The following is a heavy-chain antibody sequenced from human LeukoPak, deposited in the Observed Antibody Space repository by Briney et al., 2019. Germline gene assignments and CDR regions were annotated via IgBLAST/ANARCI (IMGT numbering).Heavy chain of an antibody. CDR1: GGSISSYY. CDR2: IYYSGST. D-gene: IGHD1-26*01. J-gene: IGHJ3*02. V-gene: IGHV4-59*01. Sequence: SETLSLTCTVSGGSISSYYWSWIRQPPGKGLEWIGYIYYSGSTNYNPSLKSRVTISVDTSKNQFSLKLSSVTAADTAAYYCARGDGVGATTTPTIDAFDIWGQGTMVTVSS. CDR3: ARGDGVGATTTPTIDAFDI.